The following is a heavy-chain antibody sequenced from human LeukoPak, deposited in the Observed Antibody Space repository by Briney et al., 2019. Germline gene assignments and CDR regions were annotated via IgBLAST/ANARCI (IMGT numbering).Heavy chain of an antibody. CDR2: INPNSGGT. J-gene: IGHJ4*02. CDR1: GYTFTCYY. D-gene: IGHD3-16*01. CDR3: ARHIDMITFGGDWNYFDY. Sequence: GASVKVSCKASGYTFTCYYMHWVRQAPGQGGEWMGWINPNSGGTNYAQKFQGRVTMTRDTSISTAYMELSRLRSDDTAVYYCARHIDMITFGGDWNYFDYWGQGTLVTVSS. V-gene: IGHV1-2*02.